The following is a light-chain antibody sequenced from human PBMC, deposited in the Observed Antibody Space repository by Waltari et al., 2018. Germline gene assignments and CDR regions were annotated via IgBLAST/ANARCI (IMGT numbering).Light chain of an antibody. CDR1: ESVRTN. V-gene: IGKV3D-15*01. J-gene: IGKJ2*01. Sequence: ETVMTQSPASLSVSPGERATLSCWASESVRTNLAWYQQKPGQPPRLLLYETSTRATGVSARFSGSGSATDFTLTISALQSEDFALYYCQQYKTWPYTFGQGTKLEIK. CDR3: QQYKTWPYT. CDR2: ETS.